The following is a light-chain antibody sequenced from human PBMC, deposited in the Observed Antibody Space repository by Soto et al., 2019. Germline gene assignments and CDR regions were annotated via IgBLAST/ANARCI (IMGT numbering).Light chain of an antibody. Sequence: EIVLTQSPGTLSLSPGEGATLSCRASQSVTSSYLAWYQQKPGQAPRFLIYVTSSRATGIPDRFSGSGSGTDFTLTISRLEPEDFAVYYCQQYGSSPRTFGQGTKVDIK. CDR3: QQYGSSPRT. V-gene: IGKV3-20*01. CDR1: QSVTSSY. CDR2: VTS. J-gene: IGKJ1*01.